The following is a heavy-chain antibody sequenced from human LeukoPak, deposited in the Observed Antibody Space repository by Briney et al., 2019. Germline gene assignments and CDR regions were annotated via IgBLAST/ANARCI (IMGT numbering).Heavy chain of an antibody. J-gene: IGHJ6*03. CDR3: ARGLENNWNYVVSYYYYYYMDV. D-gene: IGHD1-7*01. CDR2: MNPNSGNT. V-gene: IGHV1-8*01. CDR1: GYTFTSYD. Sequence: ASVKVSCKASGYTFTSYDINWVRQATGQGLEWMGWMNPNSGNTGYAQKFQGRVTMTRNTSISTAYMELSSLRSEDTAVYYCARGLENNWNYVVSYYYYYYMDVWGKGTTVTVSS.